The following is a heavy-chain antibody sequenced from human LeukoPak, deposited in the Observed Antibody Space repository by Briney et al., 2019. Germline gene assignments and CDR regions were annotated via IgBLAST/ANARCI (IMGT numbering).Heavy chain of an antibody. D-gene: IGHD6-13*01. J-gene: IGHJ5*02. CDR2: IYYSGST. CDR3: ARGPWYGWFDP. Sequence: SETLSLTCTVSGGSISSGGYYWSWIRQHPGKGLEWIGYIYYSGSTYYNPSLKSRVTISVGTSKNQFSLKLSSVTAADTAVYYCARGPWYGWFDPWGQGTLVTVSS. V-gene: IGHV4-31*03. CDR1: GGSISSGGYY.